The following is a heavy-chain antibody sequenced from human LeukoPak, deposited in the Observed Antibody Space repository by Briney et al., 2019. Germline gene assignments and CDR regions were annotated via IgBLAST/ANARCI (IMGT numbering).Heavy chain of an antibody. Sequence: GASVRVSCEASVYTLTSYGISGVRHAPGQGRVGRGWISAYNGNTHYAQKPQGRANTTTDTSTSTGYMDMRSLRSDDTAVYYCAREIWFGEYYYYYYGMDVWGQGTTVTVSS. J-gene: IGHJ6*02. CDR1: VYTLTSYG. CDR3: AREIWFGEYYYYYYGMDV. CDR2: ISAYNGNT. V-gene: IGHV1-18*01. D-gene: IGHD3-10*01.